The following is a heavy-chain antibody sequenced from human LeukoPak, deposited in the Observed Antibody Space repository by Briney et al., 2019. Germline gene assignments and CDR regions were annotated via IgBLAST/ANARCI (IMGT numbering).Heavy chain of an antibody. J-gene: IGHJ3*02. V-gene: IGHV3-23*01. Sequence: GSLRLSFAASGFPFSSYAMSWVRQAPGKGLEWVSAISGSGGSTYYADSVKGRFTISRDNSKNTLYLQMNSLRAEDTAVYYCAKDLISSSTDDAFDIWGQGTMVTVSS. CDR3: AKDLISSSTDDAFDI. D-gene: IGHD6-13*01. CDR2: ISGSGGST. CDR1: GFPFSSYA.